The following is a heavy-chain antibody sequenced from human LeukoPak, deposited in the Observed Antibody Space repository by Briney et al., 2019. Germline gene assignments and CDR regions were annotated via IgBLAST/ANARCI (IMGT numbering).Heavy chain of an antibody. CDR1: GFTFSSYD. D-gene: IGHD6-19*01. V-gene: IGHV3-30*03. J-gene: IGHJ4*02. CDR2: ISYDGSNK. CDR3: ARAPWPVGDYFDY. Sequence: GGSLRLSCAASGFTFSSYDMHWVRQAPGKGLEWVAVISYDGSNKYYADSVKGRFTISRDNSKNTLYLQMNSLRAEDTAVYYCARAPWPVGDYFDYWGQGTLVTVSS.